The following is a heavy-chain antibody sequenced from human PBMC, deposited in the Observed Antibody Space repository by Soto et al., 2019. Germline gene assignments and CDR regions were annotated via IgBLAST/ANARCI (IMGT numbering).Heavy chain of an antibody. CDR3: AAGLNYHARSGPDY. J-gene: IGHJ4*02. Sequence: GASVKVSCKASGFTFTSSAVQWVRQARGQRLEWIGWIVVGSGNTNYAQKFQERVTITRDMSTSTAYMELSSLRSEDTAVYYCAAGLNYHARSGPDYSGPGILVTLSS. D-gene: IGHD3-22*01. CDR1: GFTFTSSA. CDR2: IVVGSGNT. V-gene: IGHV1-58*01.